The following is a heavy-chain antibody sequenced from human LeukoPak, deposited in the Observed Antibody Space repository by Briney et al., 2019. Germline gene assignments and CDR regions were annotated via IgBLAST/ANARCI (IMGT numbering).Heavy chain of an antibody. CDR1: GGSFSGYY. CDR3: ARRVITFGGVGWFDP. V-gene: IGHV4-34*01. CDR2: INHSGST. J-gene: IGHJ5*02. D-gene: IGHD3-16*01. Sequence: SGTLSLTCAVYGGSFSGYYWSWIRQPPGKGLEWIGEINHSGSTNYNPSLKSRVTISVDTSKNQFSLKLSSVTAADTAVYYCARRVITFGGVGWFDPWGQGTLVTVSS.